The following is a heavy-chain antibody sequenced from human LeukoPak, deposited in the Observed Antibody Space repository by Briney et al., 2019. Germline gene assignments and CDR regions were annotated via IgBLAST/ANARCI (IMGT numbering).Heavy chain of an antibody. J-gene: IGHJ3*02. V-gene: IGHV3-48*01. D-gene: IGHD2-2*01. CDR1: GFNFGEFW. CDR3: ASLSDCSSTSCPIKFLGI. Sequence: QSGGSLRLSCAASGFNFGEFWMAWVRQTPGKGLEWVSYISSSSSTIYYADSVKGRFTISRDNAKNSLYLQMNSLRAEDTAVYYCASLSDCSSTSCPIKFLGIWGQGTMVTVSS. CDR2: ISSSSSTI.